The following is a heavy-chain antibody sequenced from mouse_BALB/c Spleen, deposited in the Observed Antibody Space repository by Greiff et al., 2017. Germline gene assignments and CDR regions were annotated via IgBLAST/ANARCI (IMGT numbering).Heavy chain of an antibody. CDR3: ARRSSGGFDY. CDR2: INSNGGST. J-gene: IGHJ2*01. V-gene: IGHV5-6-2*01. CDR1: GFTFSDYY. Sequence: EVQLVESGGGLVKPGGSLKLSCAASGFTFSDYYMYWVRQTPEKRLELVAAINSNGGSTYYPDTVKGRFTISRDNAKNTLYLQMSSLKSEDTALYYCARRSSGGFDYWGQGTTLTVSS.